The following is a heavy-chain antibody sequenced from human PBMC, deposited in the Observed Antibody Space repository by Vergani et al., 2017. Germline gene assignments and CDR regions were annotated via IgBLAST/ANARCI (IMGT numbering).Heavy chain of an antibody. Sequence: EVQLLESGGGLVQPGGSLRLSCAASGFTFSSYAMSWVRQAPGKGLEWCSAISGSGGSTYYADSVKGRFTISRDNSKNTLYLQMNSLRAEDTAVYYCAKGTHMVRGVISWFDPWGQGTLVTVSS. CDR2: ISGSGGST. D-gene: IGHD3-10*01. V-gene: IGHV3-23*01. J-gene: IGHJ5*02. CDR1: GFTFSSYA. CDR3: AKGTHMVRGVISWFDP.